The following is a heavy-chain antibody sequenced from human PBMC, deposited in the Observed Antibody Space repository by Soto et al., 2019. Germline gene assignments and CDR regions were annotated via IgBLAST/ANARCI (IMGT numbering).Heavy chain of an antibody. Sequence: QITLKESGPSLVRPTETLTLTCTFSGFSLITGVGVGWVRQPPGKALEWLAVIFWDKNDYYRPSLQTRVTISKNPSEYQALLTMTNMDPEDTATYFCTQIYGSGSWGWYFHSWGQGTLVTVSS. D-gene: IGHD1-26*01. CDR2: IFWDKND. CDR1: GFSLITGVG. V-gene: IGHV2-5*02. J-gene: IGHJ4*02. CDR3: TQIYGSGSWGWYFHS.